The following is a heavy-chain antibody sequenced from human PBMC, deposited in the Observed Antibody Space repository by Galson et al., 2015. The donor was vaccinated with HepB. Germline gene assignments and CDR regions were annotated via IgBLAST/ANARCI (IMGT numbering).Heavy chain of an antibody. CDR2: INPNSGGT. CDR1: GYTFTGYY. J-gene: IGHJ3*02. D-gene: IGHD4-17*01. Sequence: SVKVSCKASGYTFTGYYMHWVRQAPGQGLEWMGWINPNSGGTNYAQKFQGRVTMTRDTSISTAYLQWSSLKASDTAMYYCARGGVDYGDYVPLAFDIWGQGTMVTVSS. V-gene: IGHV1-2*02. CDR3: ARGGVDYGDYVPLAFDI.